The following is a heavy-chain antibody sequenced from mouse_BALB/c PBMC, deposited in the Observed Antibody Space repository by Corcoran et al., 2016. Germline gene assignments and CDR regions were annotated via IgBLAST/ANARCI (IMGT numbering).Heavy chain of an antibody. Sequence: EVQLQQSGPELVKPGASVKISCKASGYSFTGYYMHWVKQSHVKSLEWIGRINPYNGATSYNQNFKDKASLTVDKSSSTAYMELHSLTSEDSAVYYCARSFGGYGSSYWYFDVWGAGTTVTVSS. CDR1: GYSFTGYY. J-gene: IGHJ1*01. V-gene: IGHV1-26*01. D-gene: IGHD1-1*01. CDR3: ARSFGGYGSSYWYFDV. CDR2: INPYNGAT.